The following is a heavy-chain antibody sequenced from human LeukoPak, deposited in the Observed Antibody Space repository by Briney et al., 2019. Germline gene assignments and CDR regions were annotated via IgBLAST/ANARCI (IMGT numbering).Heavy chain of an antibody. J-gene: IGHJ5*02. V-gene: IGHV4-39*01. CDR2: IFHSGST. D-gene: IGHD6-25*01. Sequence: PSETLSLTCAVSGGSISSDNFYWGWIRQPPGKGLEWIGSIFHSGSTFNNPSLKSRVTISVDTSKNQFSLKLSSVTAADTAIYYCARHPYAAAIRLTDLWGQGTLVTVSS. CDR3: ARHPYAAAIRLTDL. CDR1: GGSISSDNFY.